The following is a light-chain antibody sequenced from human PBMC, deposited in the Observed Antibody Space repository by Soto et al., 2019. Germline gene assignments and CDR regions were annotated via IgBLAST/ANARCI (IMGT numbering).Light chain of an antibody. CDR1: QSISSISSY. V-gene: IGKV1-39*01. J-gene: IGKJ1*01. Sequence: DIQMTQSPSSLSASVGDRVTITCRASQSISSISSYLNWYQQKPGKAPKLLIYAASSLQSGVPSRFSGSGSGTYFTLTISSLQPEEFATDYCQQSYSTPLAFGHGTKVEIK. CDR3: QQSYSTPLA. CDR2: AAS.